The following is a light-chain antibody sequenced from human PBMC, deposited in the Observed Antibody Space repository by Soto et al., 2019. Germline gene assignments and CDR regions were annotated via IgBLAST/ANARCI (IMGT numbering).Light chain of an antibody. V-gene: IGKV3-15*01. CDR2: GAS. CDR1: QSVSSS. Sequence: EIVMTQSPATLSVSPGERATLSCRTSQSVSSSLAWYQQKPGQAPSLLIYGASTRATGIPARFSGSGSGTEFTLTISSMQSEDCAVYYCQQYKNWPWTFGKGTKVEIK. J-gene: IGKJ1*01. CDR3: QQYKNWPWT.